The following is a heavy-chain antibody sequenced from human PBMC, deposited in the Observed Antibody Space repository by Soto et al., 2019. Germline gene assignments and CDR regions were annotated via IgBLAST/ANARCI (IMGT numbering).Heavy chain of an antibody. CDR1: GFTFGDYA. D-gene: IGHD3-3*01. J-gene: IGHJ4*02. CDR2: IRSKAYGGAT. Sequence: GGSLRLSCIASGFTFGDYAMSWFRQAPGKGLEWVGFIRSKAYGGATEYAASVKGRFTISRDDSKSIAYLQMNSLKTEDTAVYYCTRGLLYYDFWSGFYDYWGQGILVTVSS. CDR3: TRGLLYYDFWSGFYDY. V-gene: IGHV3-49*03.